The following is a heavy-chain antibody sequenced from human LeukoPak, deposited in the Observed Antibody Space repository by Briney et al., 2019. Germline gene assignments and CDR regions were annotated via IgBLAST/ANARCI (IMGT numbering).Heavy chain of an antibody. J-gene: IGHJ4*02. V-gene: IGHV1-2*02. CDR3: ARGDYYDSSGYYFLDY. CDR2: INPNSGGT. CDR1: GYTFTGYY. Sequence: ASVKVSCKASGYTFTGYYMHWVRQAPGQGLEWMGWINPNSGGTNYAQKFQGRVTMTRDTSISTAYMELSRLRSDDTAVYYRARGDYYDSSGYYFLDYWGQGTLVTVSS. D-gene: IGHD3-22*01.